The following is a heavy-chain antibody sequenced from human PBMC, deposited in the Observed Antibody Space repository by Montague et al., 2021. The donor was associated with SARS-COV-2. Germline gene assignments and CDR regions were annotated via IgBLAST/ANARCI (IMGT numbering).Heavy chain of an antibody. CDR2: TYYRSKWYN. Sequence: CAISGDSVSGNVATWKWDRHSPSRDLEWLGGTYYRSKWYNDYAESVKSRITIDPDTSKHQFSLHLNSVTPEDTAVYYCARIPVGSKYYFDFWGQGTLVTVSS. D-gene: IGHD2-2*01. J-gene: IGHJ4*02. V-gene: IGHV6-1*01. CDR1: GDSVSGNVAT. CDR3: ARIPVGSKYYFDF.